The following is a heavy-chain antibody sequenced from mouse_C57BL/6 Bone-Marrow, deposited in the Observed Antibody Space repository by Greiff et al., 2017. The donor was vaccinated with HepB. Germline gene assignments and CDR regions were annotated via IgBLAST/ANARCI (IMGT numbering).Heavy chain of an antibody. D-gene: IGHD2-3*01. V-gene: IGHV5-6*01. CDR1: GFTFSSYG. Sequence: EVQLQESGGDLVKPGGSLKLSCAASGFTFSSYGMSWVRQTPDKRLEWVATISSGGSYTYYPDSVKGRFTISRDNAKNTLYLQMSSLKSEDTAMYYCARHDGYYGYWGQGTLVTVSA. J-gene: IGHJ3*01. CDR3: ARHDGYYGY. CDR2: ISSGGSYT.